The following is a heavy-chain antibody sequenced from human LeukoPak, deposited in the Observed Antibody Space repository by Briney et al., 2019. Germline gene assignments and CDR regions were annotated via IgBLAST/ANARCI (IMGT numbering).Heavy chain of an antibody. V-gene: IGHV3-53*01. Sequence: GGSLRLSCTVSGFTVSSNSMSWVRQAPGKGLEWVSFIYTTGRTHDSDSVKGRFTISRDSSKNTLYLQMNSLRAEDTAVYYCTTGKRGYSYDCGYYYYYMDVWGKGTTVTVSS. CDR2: IYTTGRT. D-gene: IGHD5-18*01. CDR3: TTGKRGYSYDCGYYYYYMDV. CDR1: GFTVSSNS. J-gene: IGHJ6*03.